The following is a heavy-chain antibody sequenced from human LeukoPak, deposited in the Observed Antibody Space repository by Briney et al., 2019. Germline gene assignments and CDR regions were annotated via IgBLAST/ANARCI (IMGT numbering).Heavy chain of an antibody. V-gene: IGHV3-30*18. CDR2: ISYDGSNK. Sequence: QPGRSLRLSCAASGFTFSSYGMHWVRQAPGKGLEWVAVISYDGSNKYYADSVKGRFTISRDNSKNTLYLQMNSLRAEDTAVYYCAKDQKGGTGYSYFDYWGQGTLVTVSS. CDR3: AKDQKGGTGYSYFDY. D-gene: IGHD1-1*01. CDR1: GFTFSSYG. J-gene: IGHJ4*02.